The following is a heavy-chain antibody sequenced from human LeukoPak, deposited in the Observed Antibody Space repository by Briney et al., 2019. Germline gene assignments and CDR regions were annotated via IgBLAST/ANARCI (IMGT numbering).Heavy chain of an antibody. Sequence: PGGSLRLSCAASGFTFSSYGMSWVRQAPGKGLEWVSAISGSGGSTYYADSVKSRFTISRENSKNTLYLQMNSLRAEDTAVYYCAKDLAGANDYWGQGTLVTVSS. CDR3: AKDLAGANDY. J-gene: IGHJ4*02. V-gene: IGHV3-23*01. D-gene: IGHD1-26*01. CDR1: GFTFSSYG. CDR2: ISGSGGST.